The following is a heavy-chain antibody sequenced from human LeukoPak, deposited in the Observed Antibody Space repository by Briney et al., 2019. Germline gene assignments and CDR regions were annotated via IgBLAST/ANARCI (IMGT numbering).Heavy chain of an antibody. D-gene: IGHD3-9*01. Sequence: GRSLRLSCAASGFTFSSYGMHWVRQAPGKGLEWVAVISYDGSNKYYADSVKGRFTVSRDNSKNTLYLQMNSPRADDTAVYYCAKGLDELRYFDWLPRDAFDIWGQGTMVTVSS. CDR2: ISYDGSNK. V-gene: IGHV3-30*18. CDR1: GFTFSSYG. CDR3: AKGLDELRYFDWLPRDAFDI. J-gene: IGHJ3*02.